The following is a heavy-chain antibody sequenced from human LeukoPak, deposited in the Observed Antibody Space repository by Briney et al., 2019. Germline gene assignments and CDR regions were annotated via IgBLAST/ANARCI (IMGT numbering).Heavy chain of an antibody. V-gene: IGHV3-30*04. CDR2: ISSDGRNK. Sequence: GGSLRLSCAASGFTFSSYAMHWVRQAPGKGLEWVAVISSDGRNKYYADSVRGRFTISRDNSKNTLYLQMNSLRGEDTAVYYCARAVPDYFYYYMDVWGKGTTVTVSS. J-gene: IGHJ6*03. CDR1: GFTFSSYA. CDR3: ARAVPDYFYYYMDV.